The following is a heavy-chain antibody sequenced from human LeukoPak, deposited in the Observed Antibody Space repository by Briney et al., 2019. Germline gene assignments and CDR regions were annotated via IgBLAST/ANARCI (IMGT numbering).Heavy chain of an antibody. D-gene: IGHD6-6*01. CDR2: ISSSSHSI. Sequence: QTGGSLRLSCAASGFTFSSYSMNWVRQAPGKGPEWVSYISSSSHSIYYADSVKGRFTVSRDNAKNSLFLQMNSLRGEDTAVYYCARIPYSSSLTDAFDIWGQGTMVTVYS. CDR1: GFTFSSYS. J-gene: IGHJ3*02. V-gene: IGHV3-48*04. CDR3: ARIPYSSSLTDAFDI.